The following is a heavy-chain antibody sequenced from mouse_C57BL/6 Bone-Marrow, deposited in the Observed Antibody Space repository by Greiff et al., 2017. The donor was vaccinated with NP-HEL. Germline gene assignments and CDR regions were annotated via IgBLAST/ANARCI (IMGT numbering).Heavy chain of an antibody. CDR3: ARDSVWYFDV. CDR1: GFTFSDFY. V-gene: IGHV7-1*01. D-gene: IGHD3-1*01. CDR2: SRNKANDYTT. Sequence: EVKVVESGGGLVQSGRSLRLSCATSGFTFSDFYMEWVRQAPGKGLEWIAASRNKANDYTTEYSASVKGRFIVSRDTSQSILYLQMNALRAEDTAIYYCARDSVWYFDVWGTGTTVTVSS. J-gene: IGHJ1*03.